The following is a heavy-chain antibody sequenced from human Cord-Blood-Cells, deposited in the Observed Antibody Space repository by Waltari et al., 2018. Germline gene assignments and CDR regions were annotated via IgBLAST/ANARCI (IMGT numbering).Heavy chain of an antibody. CDR1: GYTFTGYY. Sequence: VQLVQSGAEVKKPGASVKVSCKASGYTFTGYYMHWVRQAPGQGLEWMGWINPNSGGTNYAQKFQGRVTMTRDTSISTAYMELSRLRSDDTAVYYCARVAGGYTAMNYFDYWGQGTLVTVSS. J-gene: IGHJ4*02. CDR2: INPNSGGT. D-gene: IGHD5-18*01. CDR3: ARVAGGYTAMNYFDY. V-gene: IGHV1-2*02.